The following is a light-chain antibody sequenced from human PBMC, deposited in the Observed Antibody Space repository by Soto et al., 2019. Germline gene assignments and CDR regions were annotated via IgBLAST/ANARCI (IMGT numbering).Light chain of an antibody. Sequence: EIVLTQSPATLSLSPGERATLYCRASQSVSNYLAWYQQKPGQAPRLVISDASNRATGIPARFSGSGSGTDFTLTISSLEPEDFAVYYCQHRVNWPTFGGGTKVEIK. J-gene: IGKJ4*01. V-gene: IGKV3-11*01. CDR1: QSVSNY. CDR2: DAS. CDR3: QHRVNWPT.